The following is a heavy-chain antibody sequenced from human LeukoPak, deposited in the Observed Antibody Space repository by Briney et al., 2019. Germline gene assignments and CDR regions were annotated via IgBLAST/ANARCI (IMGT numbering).Heavy chain of an antibody. CDR2: IYTSGST. CDR3: ARRGSWFDP. J-gene: IGHJ5*02. D-gene: IGHD2-15*01. CDR1: GGSISSYF. V-gene: IGHV4-4*08. Sequence: PSETLSLTCTVSGGSISSYFWSWIRQPPGKGLEWIGYIYTSGSTKYNPSLKSRVTISLDTSKNQFSLKLNSVTAADTAVYYCARRGSWFDPWGQETLVTVSS.